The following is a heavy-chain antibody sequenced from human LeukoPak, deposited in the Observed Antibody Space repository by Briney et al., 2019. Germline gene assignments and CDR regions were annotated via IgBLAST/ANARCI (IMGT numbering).Heavy chain of an antibody. J-gene: IGHJ4*02. Sequence: PSETLSLTCTVSGGSISSYYWSWIRQPPGKGLEWIGCIYHSGSTIYNPSLKSRVTISVDTSKSQFSLKLSSVTAADTAVYYCARQAVGATQGAYYFDYWGQGTLVTVSS. CDR2: IYHSGST. CDR3: ARQAVGATQGAYYFDY. V-gene: IGHV4-59*08. D-gene: IGHD1-26*01. CDR1: GGSISSYY.